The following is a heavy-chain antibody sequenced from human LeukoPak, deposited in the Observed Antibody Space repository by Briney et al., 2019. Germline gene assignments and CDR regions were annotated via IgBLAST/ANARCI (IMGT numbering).Heavy chain of an antibody. Sequence: GGSLRLSCAASGFTFSSSSISWVRQAPGKGLEWVSAITDAVGSTHYADSVKGRFTISSDNSKNTVYLQMNSLRPEDMTVYYCAKEIFSGLLYIDYWGQGTLVTVSS. V-gene: IGHV3-23*01. J-gene: IGHJ4*02. CDR2: ITDAVGST. D-gene: IGHD5-12*01. CDR3: AKEIFSGLLYIDY. CDR1: GFTFSSSS.